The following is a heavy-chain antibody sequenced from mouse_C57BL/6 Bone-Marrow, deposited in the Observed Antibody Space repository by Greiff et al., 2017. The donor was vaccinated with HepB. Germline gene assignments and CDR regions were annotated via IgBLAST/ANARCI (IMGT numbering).Heavy chain of an antibody. CDR3: ARGAILLRSEYYFDY. V-gene: IGHV5-16*01. Sequence: EVQLQESEGGLVQPGSSMKLSCTASGFTFSDYYMAWVRQVPEKGLEWVANINYDGSSTYYLDSLKSRFIISRDTAKNILYLQMSRLKSEDTATYYFARGAILLRSEYYFDYWGQGTTLTVSA. CDR1: GFTFSDYY. J-gene: IGHJ2*01. D-gene: IGHD1-1*01. CDR2: INYDGSST.